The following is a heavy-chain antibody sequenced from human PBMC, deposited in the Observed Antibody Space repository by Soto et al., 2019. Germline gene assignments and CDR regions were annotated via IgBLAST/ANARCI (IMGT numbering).Heavy chain of an antibody. D-gene: IGHD3-16*01. CDR1: GYTFTGYY. V-gene: IGHV1-2*06. J-gene: IGHJ1*01. CDR2: INSNTGDT. Sequence: QVQLVQSGAEVKKPGASVTVSCKASGYTFTGYYIYWVRQAPGQGLEWMGRINSNTGDTRYAQRFQGKVTMTSDTSINTAYMELRSLKSTVTAVYYCARTMGGAEYLHFWGHGTLVNVSS. CDR3: ARTMGGAEYLHF.